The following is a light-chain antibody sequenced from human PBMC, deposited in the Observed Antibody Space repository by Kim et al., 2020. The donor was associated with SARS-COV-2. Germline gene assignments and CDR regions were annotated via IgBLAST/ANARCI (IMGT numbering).Light chain of an antibody. CDR2: TAS. J-gene: IGKJ1*01. CDR1: QTINNY. CDR3: QQSYGART. Sequence: SASVGDRVPITCRASQTINNYLNWYQQKPGKAPKLLIYTASNLESGVPSRFSGSGSGTLFTLTISSLQLEDFATYYCQQSYGARTFGQGTKVDIK. V-gene: IGKV1-39*01.